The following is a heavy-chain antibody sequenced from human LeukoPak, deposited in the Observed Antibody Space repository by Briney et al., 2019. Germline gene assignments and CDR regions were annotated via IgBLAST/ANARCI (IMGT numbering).Heavy chain of an antibody. CDR3: ARGYQLLTARGFDY. Sequence: ASVKVSCKASGYTFTSYYMHWVRQAPGQGLEWMGIINPSGGSTSYAQKFQGRVTMTRDTSISTAYMELSRLRSDDTAVYYCARGYQLLTARGFDYWGQGTLVTVSS. CDR2: INPSGGST. D-gene: IGHD2-2*01. CDR1: GYTFTSYY. J-gene: IGHJ4*02. V-gene: IGHV1-46*01.